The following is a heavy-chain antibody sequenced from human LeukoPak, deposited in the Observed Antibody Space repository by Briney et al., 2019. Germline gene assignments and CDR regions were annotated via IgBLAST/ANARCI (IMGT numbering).Heavy chain of an antibody. Sequence: SETLSLTCAVYGGSFSGYYRSWIRQPPGKGLEWIGEINHSGSTNYNPSLKSRVTISVDTSKNQFSLKLSSVTAADTAVYYRARGSGYSYGYRYYFDYWGQGTLVTVSS. CDR1: GGSFSGYY. V-gene: IGHV4-34*01. D-gene: IGHD5-18*01. CDR2: INHSGST. J-gene: IGHJ4*02. CDR3: ARGSGYSYGYRYYFDY.